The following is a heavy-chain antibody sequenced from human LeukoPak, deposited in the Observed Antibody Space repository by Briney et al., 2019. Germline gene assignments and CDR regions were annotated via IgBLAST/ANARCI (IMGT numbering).Heavy chain of an antibody. D-gene: IGHD3-16*01. Sequence: GGSLRLSCAASGFTFSSSWMHWVRQAPGKGLVWVSRINSDGRSTSYAASVKGRFTTSRDNAKNTLSLQMNSLRAEDTAVYYCASGASYYMGVWGKGTTVTVSS. CDR2: INSDGRST. CDR1: GFTFSSSW. J-gene: IGHJ6*03. V-gene: IGHV3-74*01. CDR3: ASGASYYMGV.